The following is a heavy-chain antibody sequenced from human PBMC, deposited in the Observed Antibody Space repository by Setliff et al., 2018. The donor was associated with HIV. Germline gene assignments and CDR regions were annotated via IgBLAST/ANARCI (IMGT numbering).Heavy chain of an antibody. V-gene: IGHV4-38-2*02. CDR2: IYHRGST. CDR1: GYSISSGYY. CDR3: ARSFGNGNSRLGN. D-gene: IGHD2-8*01. Sequence: SETLSLTCTVSGYSISSGYYWGWIRQPPGKGLEWIGSIYHRGSTHHNPSLKSRVTLSVDTSKNQFSLKLSSVTAADTAVYYCARSFGNGNSRLGNWGQGTLVTVSS. J-gene: IGHJ4*02.